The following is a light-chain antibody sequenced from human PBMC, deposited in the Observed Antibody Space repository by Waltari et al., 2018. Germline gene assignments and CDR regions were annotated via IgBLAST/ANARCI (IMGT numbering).Light chain of an antibody. J-gene: IGKJ2*01. V-gene: IGKV3-11*01. CDR1: QSVGTY. CDR2: DAS. Sequence: EIVLTPSPATLSLSPGETATLSCRASQSVGTYLVWYQQKPGQAPRLLIYDASNRAAGIPARFRGSGSGTDFTLTISSLEAEDFAVYYCQQRSNWTPHTFGQGARLEIK. CDR3: QQRSNWTPHT.